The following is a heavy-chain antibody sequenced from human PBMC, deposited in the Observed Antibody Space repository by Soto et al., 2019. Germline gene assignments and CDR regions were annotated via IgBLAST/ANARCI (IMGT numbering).Heavy chain of an antibody. Sequence: PGGCLRLGCAASRFSVISYSMNWVRQAPGKGLEWVSSISSSSSYIYYADSVKGRFTISRDNAKNSLYLQMNSLRAEDTAVYYCARDNRITIFGASYYYYGIDVWGQGTTVTVSS. CDR2: ISSSSSYI. J-gene: IGHJ6*01. D-gene: IGHD3-3*01. CDR3: ARDNRITIFGASYYYYGIDV. CDR1: RFSVISYS. V-gene: IGHV3-21*01.